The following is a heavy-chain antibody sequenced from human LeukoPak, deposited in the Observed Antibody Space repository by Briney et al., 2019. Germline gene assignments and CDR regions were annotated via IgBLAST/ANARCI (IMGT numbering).Heavy chain of an antibody. Sequence: GGSLRLSCAASGFTFSDHYMDWVRQAPGKGLEWVGRVRNKANGYTTEYAASVKVRFTIPRDDSKNSLYLQMNSLETADTAVYYCTSGTLNLFQYWGQGTLVSVSS. J-gene: IGHJ4*02. D-gene: IGHD1-14*01. CDR2: VRNKANGYTT. V-gene: IGHV3-72*01. CDR3: TSGTLNLFQY. CDR1: GFTFSDHY.